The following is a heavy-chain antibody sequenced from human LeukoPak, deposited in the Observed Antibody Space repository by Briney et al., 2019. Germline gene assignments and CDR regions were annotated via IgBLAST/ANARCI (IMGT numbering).Heavy chain of an antibody. Sequence: GGSLRLSCAASGFTFSDYYMSWVRQAPGKGLEWVSYISGSGNYINYADSVKGRFTISRDNAKNSLYLQMNSLRAEDTAVYYCATGSQIREADYWGQGTLVTVSS. CDR3: ATGSQIREADY. J-gene: IGHJ4*02. D-gene: IGHD3-10*01. CDR2: ISGSGNYI. CDR1: GFTFSDYY. V-gene: IGHV3-11*01.